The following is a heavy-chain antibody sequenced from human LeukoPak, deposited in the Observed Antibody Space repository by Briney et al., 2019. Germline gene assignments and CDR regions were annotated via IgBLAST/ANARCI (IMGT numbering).Heavy chain of an antibody. CDR3: GRAQYCSSSSCSCIDY. D-gene: IGHD2-2*01. J-gene: IGHJ4*02. Sequence: GGSLRLSCVASGFTFSSYWMTWVRQAPGEGLEWVANIKQSGSEKYFVDSVKGRFTISRDNAKSSLYLQMNSLRAEDTAVYYCGRAQYCSSSSCSCIDYWGQGTLVIVSS. CDR1: GFTFSSYW. CDR2: IKQSGSEK. V-gene: IGHV3-7*01.